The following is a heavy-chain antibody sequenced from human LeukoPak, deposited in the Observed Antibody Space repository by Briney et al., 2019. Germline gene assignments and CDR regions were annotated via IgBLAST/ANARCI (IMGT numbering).Heavy chain of an antibody. CDR3: ASGSGDSRMGD. CDR1: GGSFSGYY. D-gene: IGHD3-22*01. CDR2: INDSGIT. Sequence: SETLSLTCVVYGGSFSGYYWSWIRHPPGKGLEGICEINDSGITNYNPSLKSRVTKSEHTSKNQLSLKLSSVRVADTAVYYCASGSGDSRMGDWGEGTLLTVSS. V-gene: IGHV4-34*01. J-gene: IGHJ4*02.